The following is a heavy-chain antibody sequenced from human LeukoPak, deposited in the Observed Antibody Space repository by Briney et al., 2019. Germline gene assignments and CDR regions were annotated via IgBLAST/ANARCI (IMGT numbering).Heavy chain of an antibody. D-gene: IGHD1-26*01. CDR2: INYSGTT. V-gene: IGHV4-39*01. Sequence: SETLSLTCSVSGDSFSSSSYYWGWIRQPPGKGLEWIGSINYSGTTYYNPSLKSRVTISVDTSKNQFSLRLSSVTVADTAVYYCARLSIVGATSSYYTDVWGKGTTDCVSS. CDR1: GDSFSSSSYY. J-gene: IGHJ6*03. CDR3: ARLSIVGATSSYYTDV.